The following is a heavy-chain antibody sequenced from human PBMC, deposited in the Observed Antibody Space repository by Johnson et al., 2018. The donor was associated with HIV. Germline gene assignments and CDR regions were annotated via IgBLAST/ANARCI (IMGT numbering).Heavy chain of an antibody. CDR3: ARDRKYNFWSGYDT. CDR1: GFIFDDYG. D-gene: IGHD3-3*01. V-gene: IGHV3-20*04. J-gene: IGHJ3*01. Sequence: VQLVESVGGVVRPGGSLRLSCAASGFIFDDYGMSWVRQVPGKGLEWVSGINWNGASTGYADSVKGRFTISRDNAEDSLYLQMDSLRAEVTALYYCARDRKYNFWSGYDTWGQGTMVSVSS. CDR2: INWNGAST.